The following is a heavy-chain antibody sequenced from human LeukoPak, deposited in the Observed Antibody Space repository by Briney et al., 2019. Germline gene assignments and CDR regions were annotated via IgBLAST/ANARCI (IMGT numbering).Heavy chain of an antibody. CDR2: IYSGGST. Sequence: GGSLRLSCAASGFTVSSNYMSWVRQAPGKGLEWVSVIYSGGSTYYADSVKGRFTISRDNSKNTLYLQMNSLRAEDTAVYYCARDGSRYDFWGARYYYYGMDVWGQGTTVTVS. D-gene: IGHD3-3*01. V-gene: IGHV3-66*01. CDR1: GFTVSSNY. CDR3: ARDGSRYDFWGARYYYYGMDV. J-gene: IGHJ6*02.